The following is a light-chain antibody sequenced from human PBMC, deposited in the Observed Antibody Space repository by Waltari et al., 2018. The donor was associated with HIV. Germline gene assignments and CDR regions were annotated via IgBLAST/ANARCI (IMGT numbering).Light chain of an antibody. CDR2: EVI. V-gene: IGLV2-14*01. CDR1: STDSVSSPA. CDR3: TSYTATDTLI. Sequence: QSAPPLPASVSGSPVPSLTISCTRPSTDSVSSPAVSWYQQAPGKVPKIIIYEVIRRPSGVSNRFAGSKAGSTASLTISDLQVEDEADYYCTSYTATDTLIFGGGTKVTVL. J-gene: IGLJ2*01.